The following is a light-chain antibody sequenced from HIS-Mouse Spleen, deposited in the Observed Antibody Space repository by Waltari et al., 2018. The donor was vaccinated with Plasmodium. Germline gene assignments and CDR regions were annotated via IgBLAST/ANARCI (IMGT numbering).Light chain of an antibody. CDR3: QSADSSGTPNWV. CDR2: KDS. CDR1: ALPKQY. V-gene: IGLV3-25*03. J-gene: IGLJ3*02. Sequence: SYELTQPPSVSVSPGQTARITCSGDALPKQYAYWSQQKPGQAPVLVISKDSERPSGIPERFSGSSSGTTVTLTISGVQAEDEADYYCQSADSSGTPNWVFGGGTKLTVL.